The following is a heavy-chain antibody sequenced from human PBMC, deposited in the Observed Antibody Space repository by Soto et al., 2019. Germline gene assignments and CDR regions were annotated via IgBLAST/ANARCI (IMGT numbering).Heavy chain of an antibody. CDR1: GFSLSNARMG. CDR3: APSNYGDYIGAFDI. Sequence: QVTLKESGHVLVKPTETLTLTCTVSGFSLSNARMGVSWIRQPPGKALAWLAHIFSNDEKSYSTSLKSRLTISKDTSKSQVVLTMTNMDPMDTATYYCAPSNYGDYIGAFDIWGQGTMVTVSS. D-gene: IGHD4-17*01. J-gene: IGHJ3*02. CDR2: IFSNDEK. V-gene: IGHV2-26*01.